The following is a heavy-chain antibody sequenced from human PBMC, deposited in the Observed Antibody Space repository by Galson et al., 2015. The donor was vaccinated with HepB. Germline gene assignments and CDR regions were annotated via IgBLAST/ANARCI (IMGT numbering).Heavy chain of an antibody. CDR1: GFTFSSYG. J-gene: IGHJ4*02. D-gene: IGHD5-18*01. Sequence: SLRLSCAASGFTFSSYGMHWVRQAPGKGLEWVAVIWYDGSNKYYADSVKGRFTISRDNSKNTLYLQVNSLRAEDTAVYYCARDRNRYSYGYRYYFDYWGQGTLVTVSS. CDR3: ARDRNRYSYGYRYYFDY. CDR2: IWYDGSNK. V-gene: IGHV3-33*01.